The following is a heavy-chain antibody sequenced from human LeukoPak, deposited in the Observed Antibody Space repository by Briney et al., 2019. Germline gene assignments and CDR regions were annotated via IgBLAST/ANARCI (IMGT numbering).Heavy chain of an antibody. J-gene: IGHJ4*02. CDR1: GYTFTTYG. CDR3: ARVGNRPYCSSTSCFFDY. CDR2: ISGYNGNT. Sequence: ASVKVSCKASGYTFTTYGFSWVRQAPGQGLEWMGWISGYNGNTNYAQKLQGRVTMTTDTSTSTAYMELRSLRSDDSAVYYCARVGNRPYCSSTSCFFDYWGQGTLVTVSS. V-gene: IGHV1-18*01. D-gene: IGHD2-2*01.